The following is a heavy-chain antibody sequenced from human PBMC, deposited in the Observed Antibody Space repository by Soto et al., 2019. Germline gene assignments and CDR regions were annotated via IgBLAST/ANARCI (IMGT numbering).Heavy chain of an antibody. D-gene: IGHD3-22*01. CDR1: GYTFTSYD. CDR2: MNPNSGNT. V-gene: IGHV1-8*01. CDR3: ARGREDYYDSSEFLRWFDP. Sequence: QVQLVQSGAEVKKPGASVKVSCKASGYTFTSYDINWVRHATGQGLEWMGWMNPNSGNTGYAQKFQGRVTMTRNTSISTAYMELSSLRSEDTAVYYCARGREDYYDSSEFLRWFDPGGQGTLVTVSS. J-gene: IGHJ5*02.